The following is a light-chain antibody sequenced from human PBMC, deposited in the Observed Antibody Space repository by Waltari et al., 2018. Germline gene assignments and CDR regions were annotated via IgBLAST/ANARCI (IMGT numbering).Light chain of an antibody. Sequence: QSALTQPRSVSGSPGQSVTISCTGTSSDVGGYNYVSWYQQHPGKAPDLMIFDVSRRPSGVPDRFSGSKSGNTASLTISGLQADDEADYYCCSYAGGSWVFGGGTKLTVL. CDR2: DVS. CDR3: CSYAGGSWV. CDR1: SSDVGGYNY. J-gene: IGLJ3*02. V-gene: IGLV2-11*01.